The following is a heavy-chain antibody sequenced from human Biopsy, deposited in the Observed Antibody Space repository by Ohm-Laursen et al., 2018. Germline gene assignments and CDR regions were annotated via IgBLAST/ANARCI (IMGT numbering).Heavy chain of an antibody. Sequence: TLSLTCTVSGGSSTGHYWSWTRQPPGKGLEWVGHISYTGYTSYNASLKSRVPISVDTSRNHFSLRLSSLTAADTAVYYCARGSNDFGGMYFPRWGQGTLLTVSS. CDR1: GGSSTGHY. CDR2: ISYTGYT. CDR3: ARGSNDFGGMYFPR. V-gene: IGHV4-59*11. J-gene: IGHJ4*02. D-gene: IGHD4-23*01.